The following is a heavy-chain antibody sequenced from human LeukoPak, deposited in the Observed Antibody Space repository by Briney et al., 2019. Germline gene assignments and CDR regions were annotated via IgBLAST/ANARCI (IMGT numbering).Heavy chain of an antibody. CDR1: GFTFSSYW. CDR3: ARDRYYDFWSGYLDY. J-gene: IGHJ4*02. Sequence: GGSLRLSXAASGFTFSSYWMSWVRQAPGKGLEWVANIKQDGSEKYYVDSVKGRFTISRDNAKNSLYLQMNSLRAEDTAVYYCARDRYYDFWSGYLDYWGQGTLVTVSS. D-gene: IGHD3-3*01. CDR2: IKQDGSEK. V-gene: IGHV3-7*01.